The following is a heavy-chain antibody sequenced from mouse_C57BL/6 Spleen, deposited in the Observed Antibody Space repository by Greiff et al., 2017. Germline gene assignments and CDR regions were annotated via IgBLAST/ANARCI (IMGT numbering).Heavy chain of an antibody. Sequence: LQESGAELVKPGASVKLSCKASGYTFTSYWMPWVQQRPGQGLEWIGEIDPSDSYTNYNQNFKGKDTLTVDTSSSTAYMQLSSLTSEDSAVYYCAKTGTLYYFDYWGQGTTLTVSS. CDR2: IDPSDSYT. D-gene: IGHD4-1*01. CDR3: AKTGTLYYFDY. CDR1: GYTFTSYW. V-gene: IGHV1-50*01. J-gene: IGHJ2*01.